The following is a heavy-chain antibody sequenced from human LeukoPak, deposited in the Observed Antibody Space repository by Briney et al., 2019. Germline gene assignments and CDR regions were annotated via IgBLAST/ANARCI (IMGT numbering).Heavy chain of an antibody. Sequence: SVKVSCKASGGTFSSYAISWVRQAPGQGLEWMGGIIPIFGTANYAQKFQGKVTITTDESTSTAYMELSSLRSEDTAVYYCARDGRSWWGYYDSTDAFDIWGQGTMVTVSS. D-gene: IGHD3-22*01. CDR2: IIPIFGTA. V-gene: IGHV1-69*05. CDR1: GGTFSSYA. CDR3: ARDGRSWWGYYDSTDAFDI. J-gene: IGHJ3*02.